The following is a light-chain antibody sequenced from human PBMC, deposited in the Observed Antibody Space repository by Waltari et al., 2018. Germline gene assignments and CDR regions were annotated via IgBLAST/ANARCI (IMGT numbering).Light chain of an antibody. J-gene: IGKJ1*01. V-gene: IGKV2-28*01. CDR2: LGS. CDR3: MQSLQALWT. Sequence: IVVTQYPLSLPVTPGEPASISCRSSQSLLHSNGYNYLDWYLQKPGQSPQLLIYLGSNRASGVPDRFSGSGSGTDFTLEISRVEAEDVGVYYCMQSLQALWTFGQGTKVEIK. CDR1: QSLLHSNGYNY.